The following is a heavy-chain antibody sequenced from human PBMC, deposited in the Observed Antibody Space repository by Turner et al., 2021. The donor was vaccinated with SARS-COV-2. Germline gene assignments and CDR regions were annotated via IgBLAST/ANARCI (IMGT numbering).Heavy chain of an antibody. CDR1: GFTVSSNY. J-gene: IGHJ4*02. CDR2: IYSGGST. CDR3: ARGPHPRGFDY. D-gene: IGHD3-10*01. V-gene: IGHV3-53*02. Sequence: EVQLVETGGGLIQPGGSLRLSCAASGFTVSSNYMSWVRQAQGKGLEWFAVIYSGGSTYYADSVKGRFTISRDNSKNTLYLQMNSVRAEDTAVYYCARGPHPRGFDYWGQGTLVTVSS.